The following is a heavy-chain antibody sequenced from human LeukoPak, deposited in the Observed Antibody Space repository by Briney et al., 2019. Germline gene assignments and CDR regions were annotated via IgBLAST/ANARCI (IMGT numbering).Heavy chain of an antibody. CDR1: GDSVSSNSSS. CDR3: ARDLYSSSWYAMDV. D-gene: IGHD6-13*01. J-gene: IGHJ6*02. CDR2: TYYRSKWYN. V-gene: IGHV6-1*01. Sequence: SQTLSLTCAISGDSVSSNSSSWNWIRQSPSRGLEWLGRTYYRSKWYNDYAPSVKSRITINPDTSKSQFSLQLTSVTPEDTAVYYCARDLYSSSWYAMDVWGQGTTVTVSS.